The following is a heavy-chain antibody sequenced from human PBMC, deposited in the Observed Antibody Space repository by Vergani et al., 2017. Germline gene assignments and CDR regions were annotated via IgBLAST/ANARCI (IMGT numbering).Heavy chain of an antibody. CDR3: ARDYDTGTTWSYYYYYGMDV. CDR2: ISAYNGNT. D-gene: IGHD1-1*01. CDR1: GYTFTSYG. V-gene: IGHV1-18*01. J-gene: IGHJ6*02. Sequence: QVQLVQSGAEVKKPGASVKVSCKASGYTFTSYGISWVRQAPGQGLEWMGWISAYNGNTNYAQKLQGRVTMTTGTSTSTAYMELRSLRSDDTAVYYCARDYDTGTTWSYYYYYGMDVWGQGTTVTVSS.